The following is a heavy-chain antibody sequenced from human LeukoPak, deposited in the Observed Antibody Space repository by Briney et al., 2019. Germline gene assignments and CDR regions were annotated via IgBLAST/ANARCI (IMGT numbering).Heavy chain of an antibody. CDR2: ITHDGTTV. CDR1: GFTFSDYY. Sequence: GGSLRLSCAASGFTFSDYYMSWIRQAPGKGLEWVSFITHDGTTVYYADSVKGRFTISRDNAMNSLFLQMNSLRAEDTAVYYCARAFYGSGSYDRPFDYWGQGTLVTVSS. D-gene: IGHD3-10*01. V-gene: IGHV3-11*01. CDR3: ARAFYGSGSYDRPFDY. J-gene: IGHJ4*02.